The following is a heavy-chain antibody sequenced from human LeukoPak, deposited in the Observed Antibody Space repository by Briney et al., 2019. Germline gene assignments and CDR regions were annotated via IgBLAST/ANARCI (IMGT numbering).Heavy chain of an antibody. V-gene: IGHV3-48*04. CDR2: ISTSGSTI. CDR1: GFTFSSYS. Sequence: GGSLRLSCAASGFTFSSYSMNWVRQAPGKGLEWVSYISTSGSTIYYADSVKGRFTISRDNTKNSLYLQMNSLRAEDTAVYYCARAYYYGTSGFQPWGQGTLVTVSA. CDR3: ARAYYYGTSGFQP. D-gene: IGHD3-22*01. J-gene: IGHJ4*02.